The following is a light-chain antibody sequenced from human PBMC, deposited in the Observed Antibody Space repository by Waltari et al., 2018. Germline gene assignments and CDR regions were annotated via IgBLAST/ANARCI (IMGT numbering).Light chain of an antibody. CDR3: LLSYRGARV. CDR1: TGPVNRGHH. J-gene: IGLJ3*02. V-gene: IGLV7-46*01. Sequence: QALVTLEPSPTVSPRGHGTLTCDSSTGPVNRGHHPYWFQQKPGQSPRTLIYETSNKHSWTPARFSGSRLGGKAALTLSGAQPEDEAYYYCLLSYRGARVFGGGTKLTVL. CDR2: ETS.